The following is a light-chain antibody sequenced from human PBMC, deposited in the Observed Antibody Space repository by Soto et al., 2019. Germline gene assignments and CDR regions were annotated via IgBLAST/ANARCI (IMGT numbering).Light chain of an antibody. CDR1: QSVSSS. CDR2: DAS. Sequence: EIVLTQSPATLSLSPGERATLSCRASQSVSSSLGWYQQIPGQAPRLLIYDASNRATGIPARFSGSGSGTDFTLTISSLEPTDFAVYYCQQRSNWHRTFGQGTKVEIK. CDR3: QQRSNWHRT. V-gene: IGKV3-11*01. J-gene: IGKJ2*01.